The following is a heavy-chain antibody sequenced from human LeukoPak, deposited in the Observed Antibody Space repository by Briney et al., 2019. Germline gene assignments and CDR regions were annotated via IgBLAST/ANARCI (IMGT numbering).Heavy chain of an antibody. CDR1: GYSFTSYW. CDR3: ARLDRVLATILDY. V-gene: IGHV5-51*01. CDR2: IYPGDSDT. D-gene: IGHD5-24*01. J-gene: IGHJ4*02. Sequence: RGESLKISCKGSGYSFTSYWIGWVRQMPGRVLEWMGIIYPGDSDTRYSPSFQGQVTISADKSISTAYLQWSSLKASDTAMYYCARLDRVLATILDYWGQGTLVTVSS.